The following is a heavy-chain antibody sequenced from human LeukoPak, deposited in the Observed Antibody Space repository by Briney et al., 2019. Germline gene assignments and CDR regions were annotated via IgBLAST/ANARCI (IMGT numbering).Heavy chain of an antibody. D-gene: IGHD1-26*01. CDR2: ISGDGGTT. CDR1: GFTFDDNA. CDR3: AKDTVGATVFDY. V-gene: IGHV3-43*02. J-gene: IGHJ4*02. Sequence: GGSLRLSCAASGFTFDDNAMHWVRHAPGKGLEWVPLISGDGGTTHYADSVKGRFTTSRDNSKNSLFLQMNSLRTEDTALYYCAKDTVGATVFDYWGQGTLVTVSS.